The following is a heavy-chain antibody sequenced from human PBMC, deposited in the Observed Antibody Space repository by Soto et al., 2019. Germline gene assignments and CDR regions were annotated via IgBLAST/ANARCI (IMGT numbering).Heavy chain of an antibody. D-gene: IGHD4-4*01. CDR1: GGSISSSNW. CDR2: IYHSGST. CDR3: ARVEETTGYYYGMDV. V-gene: IGHV4-4*02. Sequence: QVQLQESGPGLVKPSGTLSLTCAVSGGSISSSNWWSWVRQPPGKGLEWIGEIYHSGSTNYNPSLKSRVTISVDTSKNQFPLKLSSVTAADTAVYYCARVEETTGYYYGMDVWGQGTTVTVS. J-gene: IGHJ6*02.